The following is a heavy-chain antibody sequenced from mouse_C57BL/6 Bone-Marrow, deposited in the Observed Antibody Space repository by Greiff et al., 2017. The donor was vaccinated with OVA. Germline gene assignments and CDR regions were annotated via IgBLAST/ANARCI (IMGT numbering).Heavy chain of an antibody. D-gene: IGHD1-1*01. CDR1: GYAFTNYL. CDR2: INPGSGGT. Sequence: QVQLQQSGAELVRPGTSVKVSCKASGYAFTNYLIEWVKQRPGQGLAWIGVINPGSGGTNYNEKFKGKATLTADKSSSTAYMQLSSLTSEDSAVYFCATHGSSYTFAYWGQGTLVTVSA. J-gene: IGHJ3*01. V-gene: IGHV1-54*01. CDR3: ATHGSSYTFAY.